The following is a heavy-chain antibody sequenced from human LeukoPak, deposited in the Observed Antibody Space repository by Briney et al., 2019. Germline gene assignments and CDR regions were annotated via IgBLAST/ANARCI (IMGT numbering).Heavy chain of an antibody. J-gene: IGHJ3*02. V-gene: IGHV4-59*12. D-gene: IGHD5-24*01. CDR1: GGSISSYY. Sequence: SETLSLTCTVSGGSISSYYWSWIRQPPGKGLEWIGYISYSGSTNYNPSLKSRVTMSVDTSKNQFSLKLSSVTAADTAVYYCAREIRDDYNSGEDAFDIWGQGTMVTVSS. CDR2: ISYSGST. CDR3: AREIRDDYNSGEDAFDI.